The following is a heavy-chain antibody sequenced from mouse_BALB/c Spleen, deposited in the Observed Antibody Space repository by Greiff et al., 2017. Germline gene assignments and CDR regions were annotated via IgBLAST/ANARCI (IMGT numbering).Heavy chain of an antibody. CDR2: INPGSGGT. V-gene: IGHV1-54*03. CDR1: GYAFTNYL. Sequence: QVQLQQSGAELVRPGTSVKVSCKASGYAFTNYLIEWVKQRPGQGLEWIGVINPGSGGTNYNEKFKGKATLTADKSSSTAYMTLSSLTSDDSAVFFCARRGYYAMDYWGQGTSVTVSS. J-gene: IGHJ4*01. CDR3: ARRGYYAMDY.